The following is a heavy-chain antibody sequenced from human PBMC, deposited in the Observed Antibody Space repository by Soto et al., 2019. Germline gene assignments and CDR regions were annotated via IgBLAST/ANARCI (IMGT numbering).Heavy chain of an antibody. Sequence: QVQLQESGPGLVKPSQTLSLTCTVSGGSISSGDYYWSWIRQPPGKGLEWIGYIYYSGSTYYNPSLKSRVTNSVNTSKTQSSLKLRSVIAADPAVYYCASGSEGRGFAFDIWGQGTMVTVSS. CDR1: GGSISSGDYY. D-gene: IGHD3-10*01. V-gene: IGHV4-30-4*01. J-gene: IGHJ3*02. CDR3: ASGSEGRGFAFDI. CDR2: IYYSGST.